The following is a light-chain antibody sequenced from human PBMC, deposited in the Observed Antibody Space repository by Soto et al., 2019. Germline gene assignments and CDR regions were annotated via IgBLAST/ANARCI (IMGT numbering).Light chain of an antibody. CDR1: SSNIGSNS. CDR2: SDN. Sequence: QSVLTQPPSASGTPGQRVTISCSGSSSNIGSNSVNWYQQVPGTAPKLLIYSDNQRPSGVPVRCSGSKSGTSASLAISGLQSDDEADYYCATWDDSLDGLYVFGTETKLTVL. V-gene: IGLV1-44*01. J-gene: IGLJ1*01. CDR3: ATWDDSLDGLYV.